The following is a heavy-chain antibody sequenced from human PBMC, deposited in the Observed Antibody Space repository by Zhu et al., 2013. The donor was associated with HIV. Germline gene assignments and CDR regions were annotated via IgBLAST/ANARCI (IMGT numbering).Heavy chain of an antibody. CDR3: ARGSGEVSIAAARKTSNDY. D-gene: IGHD6-13*01. J-gene: IGHJ4*02. CDR1: GGTFSSYT. V-gene: IGHV1-69*02. Sequence: QVQLVRSGAEVKKPGSSVKVSCKASGGTFSSYTISWVRQAPGQGLEWMGRIIPILGIANYAQKFQGRVTITADKSTSTAYMELSSLRSEDTAVYYCARGSGEVSIAAARKTSNDYWGQGTLVTVSS. CDR2: IIPILGIA.